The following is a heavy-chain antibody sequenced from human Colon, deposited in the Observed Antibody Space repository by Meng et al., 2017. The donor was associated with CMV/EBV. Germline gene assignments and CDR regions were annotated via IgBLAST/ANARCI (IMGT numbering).Heavy chain of an antibody. V-gene: IGHV4-39*07. CDR1: GGSFINNSYF. CDR3: ARVVLNFFDH. CDR2: VYHSGST. Sequence: QLQLQASGPGLVKPSETLSLPCTVSGGSFINNSYFWGWIRQPPGKGLEYIGSVYHSGSTYYNPSLKSRVTISVDTSKNQFSLKLSSVTAADTAMYYCARVVLNFFDHWGQGTLVTVSS. J-gene: IGHJ4*02.